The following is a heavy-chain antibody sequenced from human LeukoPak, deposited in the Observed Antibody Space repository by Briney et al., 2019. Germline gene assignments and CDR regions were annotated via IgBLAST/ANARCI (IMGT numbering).Heavy chain of an antibody. J-gene: IGHJ2*01. CDR1: VGSFSGYY. Sequence: SETLSLTCAVYVGSFSGYYWSWIRQPPGKGLEWIGEINHGASTNYNPSLKSRVSISVVTSKNQFSLKLSSMTAADTAVYYCARQREGYFDLWGRGTRVTVSS. V-gene: IGHV4-34*01. CDR2: INHGAST. CDR3: ARQREGYFDL.